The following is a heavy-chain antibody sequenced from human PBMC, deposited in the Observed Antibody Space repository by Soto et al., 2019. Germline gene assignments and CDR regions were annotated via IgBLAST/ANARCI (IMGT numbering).Heavy chain of an antibody. D-gene: IGHD6-19*01. CDR1: GFTFSSYA. J-gene: IGHJ4*02. V-gene: IGHV3-23*01. CDR3: AKDQSVWLAIDY. Sequence: GGSLRVSCAASGFTFSSYAMSWVRQAPGKGLEWVSAISGSGGSTYYADSVKGRFTISRDNSKNTLYLQMNSLRAEDTAVYYCAKDQSVWLAIDYWGQGTLVTVSS. CDR2: ISGSGGST.